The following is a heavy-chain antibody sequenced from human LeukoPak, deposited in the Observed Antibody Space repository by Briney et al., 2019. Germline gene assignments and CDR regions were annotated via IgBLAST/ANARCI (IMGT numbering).Heavy chain of an antibody. J-gene: IGHJ4*02. CDR1: GFTFDDYA. D-gene: IGHD1-7*01. Sequence: PGRSLRLSCAASGFTFDDYAMHWVRQAPGKGLEWVSGISWNSGSIGYADSVKGRFTISRDNAKNSLYLQMNSLRAEDTALYYCAKAYNWNYVGYLDYWGQGTLVTVSS. CDR2: ISWNSGSI. V-gene: IGHV3-9*01. CDR3: AKAYNWNYVGYLDY.